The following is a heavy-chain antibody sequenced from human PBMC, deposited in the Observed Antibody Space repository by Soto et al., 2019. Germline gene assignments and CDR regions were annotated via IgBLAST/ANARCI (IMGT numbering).Heavy chain of an antibody. CDR1: GGSISSYY. J-gene: IGHJ4*02. D-gene: IGHD3-22*01. CDR3: ARMNYYDTSGYPFDY. V-gene: IGHV4-59*01. CDR2: IYFRGTT. Sequence: SETLSLTCTVSGGSISSYYWSWIRQPPGKGLEGISYIYFRGTTNYNPSLKSRVTMSADTSKNQFSLKLNSVTAADTAVYYCARMNYYDTSGYPFDYWGQGMMVTVSS.